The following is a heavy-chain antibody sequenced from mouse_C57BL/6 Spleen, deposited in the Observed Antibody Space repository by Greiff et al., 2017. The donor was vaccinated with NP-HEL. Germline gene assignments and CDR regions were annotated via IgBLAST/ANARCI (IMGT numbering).Heavy chain of an antibody. Sequence: QVQLQQPGAELVKPGASVKMSCKASGYTFTSYWITWVKQRPGQGLEWIGDIYPGSGSTNYNEKFKGKATLTVETSATTAYMKLSSLTSEVSSVYDCARGGDPYYFDYWGQGTTLTVSS. V-gene: IGHV1-55*01. J-gene: IGHJ2*01. CDR1: GYTFTSYW. CDR2: IYPGSGST. CDR3: ARGGDPYYFDY.